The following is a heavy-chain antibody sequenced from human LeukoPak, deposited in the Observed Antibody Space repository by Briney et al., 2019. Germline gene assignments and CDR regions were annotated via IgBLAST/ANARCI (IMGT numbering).Heavy chain of an antibody. CDR1: GFTFRLYN. D-gene: IGHD3-10*01. J-gene: IGHJ4*02. V-gene: IGHV3-30-3*01. Sequence: GGSLRLSCAVSGFTFRLYNMYWIRQTPGKGLEWVAFLSYDGASKYYADSVKGRFTISRDNSKNTLYLQMNSLRAEDTAVYYCVRGRCNYGSGCCKVLDYWGQGTLVTVSS. CDR2: LSYDGASK. CDR3: VRGRCNYGSGCCKVLDY.